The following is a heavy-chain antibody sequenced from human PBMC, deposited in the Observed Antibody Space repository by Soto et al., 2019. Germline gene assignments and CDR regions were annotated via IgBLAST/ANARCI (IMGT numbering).Heavy chain of an antibody. CDR2: IWYDGSNK. V-gene: IGHV3-33*01. D-gene: IGHD3-3*01. J-gene: IGHJ3*02. Sequence: GGSLRLSCAASGSTFSSYGMHWVRQAPGKGLEWVAVIWYDGSNKYYADSVKGRFTISRDNSKNTLYLQMNSLRAEDTAVYYCARDSNPSYDFWSGYQGDAFDIWGQGTMVTVSS. CDR3: ARDSNPSYDFWSGYQGDAFDI. CDR1: GSTFSSYG.